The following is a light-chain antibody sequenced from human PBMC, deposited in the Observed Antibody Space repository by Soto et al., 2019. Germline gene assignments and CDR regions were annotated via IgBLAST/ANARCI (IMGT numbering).Light chain of an antibody. CDR3: QQYGSSPPIT. Sequence: EIVLTQPPGTLSLSPGERATLSCRASQSVSSSYLTWYQQKPGQAPRLLIYGASSRATGIPDRFSGSGSGTDFTLAISRPEPEDFAVYYWQQYGSSPPITFGQGTRLEIK. CDR2: GAS. V-gene: IGKV3-20*01. J-gene: IGKJ5*01. CDR1: QSVSSSY.